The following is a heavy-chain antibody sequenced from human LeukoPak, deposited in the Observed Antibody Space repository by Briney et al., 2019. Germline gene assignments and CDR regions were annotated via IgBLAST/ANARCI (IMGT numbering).Heavy chain of an antibody. D-gene: IGHD6-13*01. CDR3: ARDSLRYSSSHDAFDI. CDR1: GFTFSSYA. V-gene: IGHV3-23*01. Sequence: GGSLRLSCAASGFTFSSYAMSWVRQAPGKGLEWVSGISGSGGSTYYADSVKGRFTISRDNSKNTLYLQMNSLRAEDTAVYYCARDSLRYSSSHDAFDIWGQGTMVTVSS. CDR2: ISGSGGST. J-gene: IGHJ3*02.